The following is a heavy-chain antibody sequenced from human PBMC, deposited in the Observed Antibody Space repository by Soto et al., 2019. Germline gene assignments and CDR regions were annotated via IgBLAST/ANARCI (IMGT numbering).Heavy chain of an antibody. J-gene: IGHJ4*02. D-gene: IGHD2-21*02. Sequence: GESLRISCKGSGYSFTSYWIGWVRQMPGKGLEWMGIICPGDSDTRYSPSFQGQVTISADKSISTAYLQWSSLKASDTAMYYCARQKPAYCGGDCYYGEFDYWGQGTLVTVSS. CDR2: ICPGDSDT. V-gene: IGHV5-51*01. CDR3: ARQKPAYCGGDCYYGEFDY. CDR1: GYSFTSYW.